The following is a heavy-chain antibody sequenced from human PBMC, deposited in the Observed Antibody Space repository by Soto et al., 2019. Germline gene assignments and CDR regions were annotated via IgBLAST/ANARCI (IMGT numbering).Heavy chain of an antibody. V-gene: IGHV1-18*01. Sequence: QAQLVQSGAEVRKPGASVKVSCKASGYTFYSHSISWVRQAPGQGLEWMGRINADYGNTQYAQKFRGRVTMTTDTPTTTVYMELTNLRSDDTAVYYCARCIQGYYYYVMDVCGQGTMVTV. CDR1: GYTFYSHS. CDR2: INADYGNT. D-gene: IGHD5-18*01. J-gene: IGHJ6*02. CDR3: ARCIQGYYYYVMDV.